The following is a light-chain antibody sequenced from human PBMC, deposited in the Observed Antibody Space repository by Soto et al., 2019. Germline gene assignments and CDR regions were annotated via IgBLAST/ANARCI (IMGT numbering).Light chain of an antibody. CDR2: AAS. CDR3: ISYTDRQSYL. Sequence: QSVLTQPASVSGSPGQSITISCSGTSSDIGSYNHVAWYQQFPGKSPKLMIYAASDRPSGVSDRFSGSKSGITASLTISGLQTEDEADYHCISYTDRQSYLFGTGTKVTVL. CDR1: SSDIGSYNH. J-gene: IGLJ1*01. V-gene: IGLV2-14*03.